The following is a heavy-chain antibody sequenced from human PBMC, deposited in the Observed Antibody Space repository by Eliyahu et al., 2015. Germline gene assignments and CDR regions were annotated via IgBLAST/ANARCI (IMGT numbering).Heavy chain of an antibody. D-gene: IGHD1-14*01. CDR3: ARGLRNGAWYMDY. CDR1: XYTFTTYG. CDR2: INTYNGNT. V-gene: IGHV1-18*01. Sequence: QVHLVQSGAEVKQPGASVKVSCRASXYTFTTYGITWVRQAPGQGLEWMGWINTYNGNTNYAQNLQGRVTMTTDTSTNTAYMELRSLRSDDTAVYYCARGLRNGAWYMDYWGQGTLVTVSS. J-gene: IGHJ4*02.